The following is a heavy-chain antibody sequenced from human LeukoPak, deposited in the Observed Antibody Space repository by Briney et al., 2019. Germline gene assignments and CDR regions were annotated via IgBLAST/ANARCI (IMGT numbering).Heavy chain of an antibody. Sequence: GGCLRLSCAASGFTFSTYTMNWVRQAPGKGLEWVSSITSSSSNTFYADSVKGRFTLSRDNAKNSLYLQMSSLRAEDTAVYYCARDGDYVFDYWGQGTLVTVSS. CDR2: ITSSSSNT. CDR1: GFTFSTYT. CDR3: ARDGDYVFDY. J-gene: IGHJ4*02. D-gene: IGHD4-17*01. V-gene: IGHV3-21*01.